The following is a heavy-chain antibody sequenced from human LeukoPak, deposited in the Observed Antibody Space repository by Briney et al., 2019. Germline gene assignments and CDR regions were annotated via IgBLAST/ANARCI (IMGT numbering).Heavy chain of an antibody. Sequence: ASVTVSCKVSGYTLTELSMHWVRQAPGKGLEWMGGFDPEDGETIYAQKFQGRVTMTEDTSTDTAYMELTSLRAEDTAVYYCAKDPASGDYFDYWGQGTLVTVSS. V-gene: IGHV1-24*01. CDR1: GYTLTELS. D-gene: IGHD3-10*01. J-gene: IGHJ4*02. CDR2: FDPEDGET. CDR3: AKDPASGDYFDY.